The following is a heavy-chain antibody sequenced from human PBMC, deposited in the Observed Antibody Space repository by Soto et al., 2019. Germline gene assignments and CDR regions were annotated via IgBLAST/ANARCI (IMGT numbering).Heavy chain of an antibody. D-gene: IGHD3-10*01. Sequence: PGGSLRLSCAASGFTFSSYSMNWVRQAPGKGLEWVSSISSSSSYIYYADSVKGRFTISRDNAKNSLYLQMNSLRAEDTTVYYCARTRWFGEFDFDYWGQGTLVTVSS. J-gene: IGHJ4*02. V-gene: IGHV3-21*01. CDR3: ARTRWFGEFDFDY. CDR1: GFTFSSYS. CDR2: ISSSSSYI.